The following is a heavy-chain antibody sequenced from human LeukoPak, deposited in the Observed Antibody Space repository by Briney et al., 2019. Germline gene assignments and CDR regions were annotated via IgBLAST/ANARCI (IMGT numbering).Heavy chain of an antibody. Sequence: GGSLRLSCAASGFTFSSYWMSWVRQAPGKGLEWVANIKQDGSEKYYVDSVKGRFTISRDNAKNSLYLQMNSLRAEDTAVYYCARELLGHGYNSGDFDYWGQGTLVTVSS. V-gene: IGHV3-7*01. J-gene: IGHJ4*02. CDR3: ARELLGHGYNSGDFDY. CDR1: GFTFSSYW. CDR2: IKQDGSEK. D-gene: IGHD5-24*01.